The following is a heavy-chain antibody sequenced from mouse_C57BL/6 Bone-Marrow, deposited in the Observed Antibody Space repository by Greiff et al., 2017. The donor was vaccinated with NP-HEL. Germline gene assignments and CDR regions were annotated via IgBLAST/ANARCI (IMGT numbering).Heavy chain of an antibody. D-gene: IGHD2-3*01. Sequence: QVQLKQPGAELVRPGTSVKLSCKASGYTFTSYWMYWVKQRPGQGLEWIGVIDPSDSYTNYNQKFKGKATLTVDTSSSTAYMQLSSLTSEDSAVYYCATTGYYHGDYWGQGTSVTVSS. CDR1: GYTFTSYW. CDR3: ATTGYYHGDY. CDR2: IDPSDSYT. J-gene: IGHJ4*01. V-gene: IGHV1-59*01.